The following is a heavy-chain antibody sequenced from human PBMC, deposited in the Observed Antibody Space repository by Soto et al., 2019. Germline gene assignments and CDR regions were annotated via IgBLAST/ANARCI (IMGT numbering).Heavy chain of an antibody. J-gene: IGHJ4*02. V-gene: IGHV3-48*02. CDR3: ARGIGKPYFDS. D-gene: IGHD1-1*01. CDR2: ISSSGSTT. Sequence: GGSRRLSCAASALTFSGYTMNWVRQAPGKGLEWLSYISSSGSTTYYADSVKGRFTISRDNARNALFLQMSSLRDEDTAVYYCARGIGKPYFDSWRQGALVTVSS. CDR1: ALTFSGYT.